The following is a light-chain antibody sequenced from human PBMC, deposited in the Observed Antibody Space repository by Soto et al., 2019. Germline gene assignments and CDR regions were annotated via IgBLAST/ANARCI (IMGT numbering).Light chain of an antibody. J-gene: IGKJ1*01. CDR3: QQYGSSGT. V-gene: IGKV3-20*01. CDR2: GTS. CDR1: QSINGNY. Sequence: EIVLPQSQGTLSLSPGDGSTLSGRASQSINGNYLHWYQQNPGQAPRLLIFGTSSRATGIPDRFSGSGSGTDFTLTISRLEPEDFAVYYCQQYGSSGTVGQGTKVDNK.